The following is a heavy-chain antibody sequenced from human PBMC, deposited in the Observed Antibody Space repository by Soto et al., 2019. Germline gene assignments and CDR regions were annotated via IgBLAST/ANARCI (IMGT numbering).Heavy chain of an antibody. D-gene: IGHD3-3*01. V-gene: IGHV1-69*06. J-gene: IGHJ3*02. Sequence: GASVKVSCKASGGTFSSYAISWARQAPGQGLEWMGGIIPIFGTANYAQKFQGRVTITADKSTSTAYMELSSLRSEDTAVYYCARVRGAHYDFWSGYRTGAFDIWGQGTMVTVSS. CDR3: ARVRGAHYDFWSGYRTGAFDI. CDR1: GGTFSSYA. CDR2: IIPIFGTA.